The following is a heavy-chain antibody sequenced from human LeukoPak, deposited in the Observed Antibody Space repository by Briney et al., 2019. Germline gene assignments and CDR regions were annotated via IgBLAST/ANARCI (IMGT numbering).Heavy chain of an antibody. CDR2: ISHDGSKK. J-gene: IGHJ4*02. CDR1: GFTFSSYG. CDR3: ANGYCSSTSCYGVGY. Sequence: TGGSLRLSSAASGFTFSSYGMHWGRQAPGKGLEWVAVISHDGSKKYHADSVKGRFTISSDNSKNTLYLRMNSLRAEDTAVYYCANGYCSSTSCYGVGYWGQGTLVTVSS. V-gene: IGHV3-30*18. D-gene: IGHD2-2*01.